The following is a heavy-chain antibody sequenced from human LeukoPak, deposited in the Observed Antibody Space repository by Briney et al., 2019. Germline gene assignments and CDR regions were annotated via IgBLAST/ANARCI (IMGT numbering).Heavy chain of an antibody. V-gene: IGHV3-23*01. J-gene: IGHJ6*03. CDR3: AKRGGSGWYYYYYYMDV. D-gene: IGHD6-19*01. CDR2: ISGSGGST. Sequence: GGSLRLSCAASGFTFSSYGMHWVRQAPGKGLEWVSAISGSGGSTYYADSVKGRFTISRDNSKNTLYLQMNSLRAEDTAVYYCAKRGGSGWYYYYYYMDVWGKGTTVTVSS. CDR1: GFTFSSYG.